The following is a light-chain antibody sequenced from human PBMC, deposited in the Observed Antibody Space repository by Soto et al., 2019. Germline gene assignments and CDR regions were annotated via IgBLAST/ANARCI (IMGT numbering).Light chain of an antibody. V-gene: IGLV1-44*01. Sequence: QSVLTQPPSASGAPGQTVTLSCSGITSNIGSHSVNWYRQLPGTAPKVVMFSNDERPSGVPDRFSGSKSGTSASLTITGLQSEDEADYYCTAWDTSRTGHLVFGGGTKVTVL. CDR1: TSNIGSHS. CDR3: TAWDTSRTGHLV. J-gene: IGLJ2*01. CDR2: SND.